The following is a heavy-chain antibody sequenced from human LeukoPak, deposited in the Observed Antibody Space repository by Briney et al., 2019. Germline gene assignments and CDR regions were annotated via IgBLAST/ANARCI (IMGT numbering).Heavy chain of an antibody. J-gene: IGHJ4*02. CDR3: ARQDYDILTGYSDYFDY. CDR2: IYYSGST. CDR1: GGSISSSSYY. D-gene: IGHD3-9*01. V-gene: IGHV4-39*01. Sequence: SETLSLTCTVSGGSISSSSYYWGWIRQPPGKGQEWIGSIYYSGSTYYNPSLKSRVTISVDTSKNQFSLKLSSVTAADTAVYYCARQDYDILTGYSDYFDYWGQGTLVTVSS.